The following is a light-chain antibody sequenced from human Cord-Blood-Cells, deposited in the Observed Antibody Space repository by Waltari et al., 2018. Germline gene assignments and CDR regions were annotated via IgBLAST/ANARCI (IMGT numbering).Light chain of an antibody. V-gene: IGLV3-1*01. J-gene: IGLJ2*01. CDR3: QSWDSSTVV. CDR1: KLGDKY. CDR2: QDS. Sequence: SYELTQPPSVSVSPGQTASITCSGDKLGDKYACWYQQKPGQYPVLVIYQDSKRPSGIPERFSGSNSGNTATLTISGTQAMDEADYYFQSWDSSTVVFGGGTKLTVL.